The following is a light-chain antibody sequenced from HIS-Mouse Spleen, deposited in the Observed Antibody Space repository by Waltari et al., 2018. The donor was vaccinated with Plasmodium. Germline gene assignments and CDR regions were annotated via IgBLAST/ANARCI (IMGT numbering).Light chain of an antibody. CDR2: EVS. J-gene: IGLJ2*01. Sequence: QSALTQPPSASGSPGQSVTISCPGTSSAVGGYNYFSWYQQHPGKAPKLMIYEVSKRPSGVPDRFSGSKSGNTASLTVSGLQAEDEADYYCSSYAGSNNLVFGGGTKLTVL. V-gene: IGLV2-8*01. CDR1: SSAVGGYNY. CDR3: SSYAGSNNLV.